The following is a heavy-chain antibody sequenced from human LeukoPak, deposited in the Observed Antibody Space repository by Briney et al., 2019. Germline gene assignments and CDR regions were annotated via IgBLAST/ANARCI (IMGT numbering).Heavy chain of an antibody. CDR2: ISGSGGST. Sequence: GGSLRLSCAASGFTFSSYAMSWVRQAPGKGLEWVSAISGSGGSTYYADSVKGRFTISRDNSKNTLSLQMNSLRVEDTAVYYCAKDIFVPYYSDSSAYYPPFDHWGQGTLVTVSS. D-gene: IGHD3-22*01. V-gene: IGHV3-23*01. CDR1: GFTFSSYA. CDR3: AKDIFVPYYSDSSAYYPPFDH. J-gene: IGHJ4*02.